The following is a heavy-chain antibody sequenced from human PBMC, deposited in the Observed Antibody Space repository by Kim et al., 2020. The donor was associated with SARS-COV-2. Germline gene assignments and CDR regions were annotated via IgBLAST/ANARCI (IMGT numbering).Heavy chain of an antibody. CDR2: T. D-gene: IGHD6-13*01. J-gene: IGHJ5*02. V-gene: IGHV4-59*01. Sequence: TNYNPSVKRRVTRSVDTSKNQFSLKRSSVTAADTAVYYWARWAAGKGLDPWGQGTLVTVSS. CDR3: ARWAAGKGLDP.